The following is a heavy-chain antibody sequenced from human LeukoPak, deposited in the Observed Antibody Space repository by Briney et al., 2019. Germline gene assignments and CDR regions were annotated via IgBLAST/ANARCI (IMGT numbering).Heavy chain of an antibody. CDR1: GGTFSSYA. D-gene: IGHD6-19*01. CDR3: ARVPKPGIAVAGPNYFDY. J-gene: IGHJ4*02. V-gene: IGHV1-69*13. CDR2: IIPIFGTA. Sequence: RASVKVSCKASGGTFSSYAISWVRQAPGQGLEWMGGIIPIFGTANYAQKFQGRVTITADESTSTAYMELSSLRSEDTAVYYCARVPKPGIAVAGPNYFDYWGQGTLVTVSS.